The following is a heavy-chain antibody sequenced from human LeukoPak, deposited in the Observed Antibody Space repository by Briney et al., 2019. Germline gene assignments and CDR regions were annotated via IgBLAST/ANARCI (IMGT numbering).Heavy chain of an antibody. CDR2: ISYDGSNK. J-gene: IGHJ4*02. V-gene: IGHV3-30-3*01. Sequence: GGSLRLSCAASGFTFSSYAMHWVRQAPGKGLEWVAVISYDGSNKYYADSVKGRFTISRDNSKNTLYLQMNSLRAEDTAVYYCARDYGPSWGSTAYYFGYWGQGTLVTVSS. CDR3: ARDYGPSWGSTAYYFGY. CDR1: GFTFSSYA. D-gene: IGHD4-11*01.